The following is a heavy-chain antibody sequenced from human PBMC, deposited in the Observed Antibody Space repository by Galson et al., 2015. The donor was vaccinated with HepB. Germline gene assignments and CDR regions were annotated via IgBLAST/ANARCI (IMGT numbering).Heavy chain of an antibody. D-gene: IGHD5-12*01. J-gene: IGHJ4*02. CDR1: GFTLTDYA. CDR2: ISSGGGV. V-gene: IGHV3-23*01. Sequence: SLRLSCAASGFTLTDYAMSWVRQAPGKGLGWVSSISSGGGVYYADSVKGRFTISRDIFKSTPYLQMSSLRAEDTAIYYCAKDRYLDIGEPGRPLDYWGQGTLVTVSS. CDR3: AKDRYLDIGEPGRPLDY.